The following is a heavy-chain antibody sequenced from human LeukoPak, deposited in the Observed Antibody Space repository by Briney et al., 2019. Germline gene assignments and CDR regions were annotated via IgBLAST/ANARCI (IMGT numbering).Heavy chain of an antibody. CDR1: GFNFSTYS. CDR3: ARVGDILTGYYPGGGGVYFDY. V-gene: IGHV3-21*04. J-gene: IGHJ4*02. CDR2: ISGGSNYI. D-gene: IGHD3-9*01. Sequence: SGGSLRLSCAASGFNFSTYSMNWVRQAPGKGPEWVSPISGGSNYIYYADSVKGRFTISRDNSKNTLYLQMNSLRAEDTAVYYCARVGDILTGYYPGGGGVYFDYWGQGTLVTVSS.